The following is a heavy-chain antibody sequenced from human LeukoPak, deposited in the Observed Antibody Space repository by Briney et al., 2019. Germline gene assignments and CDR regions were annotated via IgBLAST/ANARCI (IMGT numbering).Heavy chain of an antibody. Sequence: GESLKISCKGSGYSFTTYWIAWVRQMPGKGLEWMGIIYPGDSDTRYSPSFQGQVSISVDKSISTAYLQWSSLKASDTAMYYCARTPDSSGKNWFDPWGQGTLVTISS. J-gene: IGHJ5*02. D-gene: IGHD3-22*01. CDR1: GYSFTTYW. CDR2: IYPGDSDT. V-gene: IGHV5-51*01. CDR3: ARTPDSSGKNWFDP.